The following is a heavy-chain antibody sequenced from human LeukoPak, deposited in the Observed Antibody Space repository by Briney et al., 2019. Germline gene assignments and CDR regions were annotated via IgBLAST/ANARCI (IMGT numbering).Heavy chain of an antibody. CDR2: ASQNTDP. V-gene: IGHV4-61*08. CDR3: ATAGDDFWSGYFY. J-gene: IGHJ4*02. Sequence: SETLSLTCTVSGGSISSGDYYWSWIRQSPGKGLEWIGYASQNTDPNYNPSLKSRVTISLDTSKNQFSLKLNSLTAADTAVYYCATAGDDFWSGYFYWGQGTLVTVSS. CDR1: GGSISSGDYY. D-gene: IGHD3-3*01.